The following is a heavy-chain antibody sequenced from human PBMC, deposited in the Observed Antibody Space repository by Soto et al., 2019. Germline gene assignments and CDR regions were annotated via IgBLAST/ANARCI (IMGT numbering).Heavy chain of an antibody. D-gene: IGHD3-10*01. Sequence: GGSLRLSCAASGFTFSSYAMHWVRQAPGKGLEWVAVISYDGSNKYYADSVKGRFTISRDNSKNTLYLQMNSLRAEDTAVYYCARTPVRYYYGMDVWGQGTTVTVSS. CDR3: ARTPVRYYYGMDV. CDR1: GFTFSSYA. J-gene: IGHJ6*02. V-gene: IGHV3-30-3*01. CDR2: ISYDGSNK.